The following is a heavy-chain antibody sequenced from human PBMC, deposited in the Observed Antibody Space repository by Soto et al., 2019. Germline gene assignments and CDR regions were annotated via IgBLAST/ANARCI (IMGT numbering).Heavy chain of an antibody. J-gene: IGHJ4*02. CDR2: ISGSGGST. CDR1: GFTFSSYA. Sequence: EVQLLESGGGLVQHGGSLRLSCAASGFTFSSYAMSWVRQAPGKGLEWVSAISGSGGSTYYADSVKGRFTISRDNSKNTLYLQMNSLRAEDTAVYYCAKDGDLEVTLFDYWGQGTLVTVSS. D-gene: IGHD2-21*02. V-gene: IGHV3-23*01. CDR3: AKDGDLEVTLFDY.